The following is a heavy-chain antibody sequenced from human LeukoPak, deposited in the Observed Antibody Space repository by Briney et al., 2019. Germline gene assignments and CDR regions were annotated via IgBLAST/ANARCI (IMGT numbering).Heavy chain of an antibody. CDR2: IRYDESTI. CDR1: GFTFSSYG. J-gene: IGHJ4*02. Sequence: GGSLRLSCAASGFTFSSYGMHWVRQAPGKGLEWVAVIRYDESTIYYADSVKGRFTIPRDNSKNTLYLQMNSLRADDTAVYYCARDSERYCGGDCYSYFDYWGQGTLVTVSS. V-gene: IGHV3-30*02. D-gene: IGHD2-21*02. CDR3: ARDSERYCGGDCYSYFDY.